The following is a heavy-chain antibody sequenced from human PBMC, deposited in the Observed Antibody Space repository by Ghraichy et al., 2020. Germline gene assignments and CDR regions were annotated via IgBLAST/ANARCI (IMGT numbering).Heavy chain of an antibody. V-gene: IGHV3-21*01. CDR1: GFTFSSYS. J-gene: IGHJ5*02. CDR3: ARGVDYYGSGSRWFDP. CDR2: ISSSSSYI. D-gene: IGHD3-10*01. Sequence: GESLNISCAASGFTFSSYSMNWVRQAPGKGLEWVSSISSSSSYIYYADSVKGRFTISRDNAKNSLYLQMNSLRAEDTAVYYCARGVDYYGSGSRWFDPWGQGTLVTVSP.